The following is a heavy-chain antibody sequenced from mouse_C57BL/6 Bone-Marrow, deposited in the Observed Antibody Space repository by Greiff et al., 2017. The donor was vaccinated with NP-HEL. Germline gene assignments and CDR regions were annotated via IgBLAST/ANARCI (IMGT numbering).Heavy chain of an antibody. J-gene: IGHJ4*01. CDR3: ARENTAMDY. D-gene: IGHD5-2*01. V-gene: IGHV1-54*01. Sequence: VKLMESGAELVRPGTSVKVSCKASGYAFTNYLIEWVKQRPGQGLEWIGVINPGSGGTNYNEKFKGKATLTADKSSSTAYMQLSSLTSEDSAVYFCARENTAMDYWGQGTSVTVSS. CDR2: INPGSGGT. CDR1: GYAFTNYL.